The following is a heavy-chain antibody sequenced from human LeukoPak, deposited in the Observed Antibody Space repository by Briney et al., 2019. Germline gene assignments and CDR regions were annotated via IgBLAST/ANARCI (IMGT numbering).Heavy chain of an antibody. CDR2: IRNKVAGGLK. V-gene: IGHV3-49*04. J-gene: IGHJ4*02. CDR1: GLTFGDYA. Sequence: GGSLRLSCTAAGLTFGDYAVRWVRQGPGKGLEWVGFIRNKVAGGLKEYAASVKGRFTISRDDSNSIAYLQMNSLKTEDTAVYYCARDLSYGLSYDYWGQGTLVTVSS. D-gene: IGHD5-18*01. CDR3: ARDLSYGLSYDY.